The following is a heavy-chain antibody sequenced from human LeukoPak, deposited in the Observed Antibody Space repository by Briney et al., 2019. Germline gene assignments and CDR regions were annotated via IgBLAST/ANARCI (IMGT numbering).Heavy chain of an antibody. D-gene: IGHD1-14*01. V-gene: IGHV4-4*07. CDR1: GGSISNYY. J-gene: IGHJ6*03. Sequence: SETLSLTCTVSGGSISNYYWSWIRQPAGKGLEWIGRIYTSGSTNYNPSLKSRVTISVDTSKNQFSLKLSSVTAADTAVYYCARDTRNYYYYYMDVWGKGTTVTVSS. CDR3: ARDTRNYYYYYMDV. CDR2: IYTSGST.